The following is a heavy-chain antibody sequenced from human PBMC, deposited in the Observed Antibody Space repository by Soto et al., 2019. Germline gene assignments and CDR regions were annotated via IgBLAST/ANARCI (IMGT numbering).Heavy chain of an antibody. Sequence: ASVKVSCKVSGYTLTELSMHWVRQAPGKGLEWMGGFDPEDGETIYAQKFQGRVTMTEDTSTDTAYMELSSLRSEDTAVYYCATTINCSTTSCYPYYFDYWGQGTLVPVS. CDR3: ATTINCSTTSCYPYYFDY. CDR2: FDPEDGET. J-gene: IGHJ4*02. CDR1: GYTLTELS. D-gene: IGHD2-2*01. V-gene: IGHV1-24*01.